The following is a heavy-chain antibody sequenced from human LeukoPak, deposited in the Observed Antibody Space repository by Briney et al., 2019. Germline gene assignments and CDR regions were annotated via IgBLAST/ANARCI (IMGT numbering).Heavy chain of an antibody. Sequence: SETLSLTCAVYGGSFSGYYWSWSRQPPGKGLEWIGEINHSGSTNYNPSLKSRVAISVDTSKNQFSLKLSSVTAADTAVYYCARRVQWLVPLYYYYGMDVWGQGTTVTVSS. V-gene: IGHV4-34*01. D-gene: IGHD6-19*01. CDR2: INHSGST. J-gene: IGHJ6*02. CDR1: GGSFSGYY. CDR3: ARRVQWLVPLYYYYGMDV.